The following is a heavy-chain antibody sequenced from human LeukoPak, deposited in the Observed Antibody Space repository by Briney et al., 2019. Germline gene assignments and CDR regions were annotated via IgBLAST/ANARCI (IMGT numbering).Heavy chain of an antibody. D-gene: IGHD2-2*01. V-gene: IGHV4-59*01. J-gene: IGHJ3*02. CDR1: GGSISSYY. CDR2: IYYSGST. CDR3: ARDRYRSSTSCYAFDI. Sequence: SETLSLTCTVSGGSISSYYWSWIRQPPGKGLEWIGYIYYSGSTNYNPSLKSRVTISVDTSKNQFSLKLSSVTAADTAVYYCARDRYRSSTSCYAFDIWGQGTMVTVSS.